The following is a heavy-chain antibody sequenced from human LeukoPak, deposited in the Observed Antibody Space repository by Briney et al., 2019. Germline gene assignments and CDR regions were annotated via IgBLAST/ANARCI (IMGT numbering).Heavy chain of an antibody. CDR2: ISYDGSNK. CDR3: ARGLWFGELLDGEFFDY. D-gene: IGHD3-10*01. J-gene: IGHJ4*02. CDR1: GFTFSSYG. Sequence: PGGSLRLSCAASGFTFSSYGMHWVRQAPGKGLEWVAVISYDGSNKYYADSVKGRFTISRDNSKNTLYLQMNSLRAEDTAVYYCARGLWFGELLDGEFFDYWGQGTLVTVSS. V-gene: IGHV3-30*03.